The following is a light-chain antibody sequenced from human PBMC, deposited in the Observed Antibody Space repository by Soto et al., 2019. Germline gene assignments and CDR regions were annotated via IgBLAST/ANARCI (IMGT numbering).Light chain of an antibody. J-gene: IGKJ1*01. V-gene: IGKV3-15*01. CDR3: QQYNNWPQT. CDR1: QSVSTN. CDR2: GAS. Sequence: EMVMTQSPATLSVSPGERATLSCRASQSVSTNVAWYQQKPGQAPRRLILGASTRATGIPARFSGSGSGTEFTLTISSLQSEDFAFYYCQQYNNWPQTFGQGTKVDIK.